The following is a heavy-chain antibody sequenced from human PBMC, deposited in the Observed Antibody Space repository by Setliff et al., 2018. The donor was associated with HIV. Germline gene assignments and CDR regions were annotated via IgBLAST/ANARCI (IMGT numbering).Heavy chain of an antibody. CDR2: IYTSGST. Sequence: PSETLSLTCTVSGGSISSGSYYWTWIRQPAGKGLEWIGRIYTSGSTNYSPSLKSRVTMSVDTSENQFSLKLNSVTAADTAVYYCARHAVPHYYDSSGPSWGPGTLVTVSS. D-gene: IGHD3-22*01. J-gene: IGHJ5*02. V-gene: IGHV4-61*02. CDR3: ARHAVPHYYDSSGPS. CDR1: GGSISSGSYY.